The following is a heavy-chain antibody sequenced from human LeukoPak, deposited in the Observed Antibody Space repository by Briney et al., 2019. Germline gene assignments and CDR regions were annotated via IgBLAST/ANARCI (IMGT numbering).Heavy chain of an antibody. CDR3: ARDSPGDYVSTFDY. D-gene: IGHD4-17*01. J-gene: IGHJ4*02. CDR1: GFTFSSYA. Sequence: GGSLRLSCAASGFTFSSYAMHWVRQAPGKGLEWVAVISYDGSNKYYADSVKGRFTISRDNSKNTLYLRMNSLRAEDTAVYYCARDSPGDYVSTFDYWGQGTLVTVSS. CDR2: ISYDGSNK. V-gene: IGHV3-30-3*01.